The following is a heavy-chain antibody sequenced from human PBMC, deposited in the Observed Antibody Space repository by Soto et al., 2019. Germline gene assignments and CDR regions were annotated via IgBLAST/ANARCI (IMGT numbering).Heavy chain of an antibody. J-gene: IGHJ5*02. Sequence: SETLSLTCTVSGGSISSYYWNWIRQPPGKGLEWIGYIYYSGSTNYNPSLKSRVTISVDTSKNQFSLKLSSVTAADTAVYYCVCFDFFFVSGFYYRVLGWFYPWAQGALVPVSS. CDR2: IYYSGST. D-gene: IGHD3-10*01. CDR1: GGSISSYY. CDR3: VCFDFFFVSGFYYRVLGWFYP. V-gene: IGHV4-59*01.